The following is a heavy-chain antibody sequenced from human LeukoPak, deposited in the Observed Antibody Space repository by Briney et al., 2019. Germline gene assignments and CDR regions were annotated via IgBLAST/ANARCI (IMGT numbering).Heavy chain of an antibody. CDR1: GYTFTGYY. J-gene: IGHJ4*02. V-gene: IGHV1-2*02. D-gene: IGHD5-12*01. CDR3: ASSLATNSPTPPFDC. Sequence: ASVKVSCKASGYTFTGYYMHWVRQAPGQGLEWMGWINPNNGGTNYAQNFQGRVTMTRDTSISTAYMELSRLRSDDTAVYYCASSLATNSPTPPFDCWGQGTLVTVSS. CDR2: INPNNGGT.